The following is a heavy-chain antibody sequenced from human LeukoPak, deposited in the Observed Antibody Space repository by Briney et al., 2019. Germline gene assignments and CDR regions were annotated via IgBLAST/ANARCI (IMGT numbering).Heavy chain of an antibody. CDR1: GGSFSGYY. V-gene: IGHV4-34*01. Sequence: SETLSLTCAVYGGSFSGYYWSWIRQPPGKGLEWIGEINHSGSTNYNASLKSRVTISVDTSKNQFSLKLSSVTAADTAVYYCARDAYTATGYYPYWGQGTLVTVSS. CDR3: ARDAYTATGYYPY. J-gene: IGHJ4*02. CDR2: INHSGST. D-gene: IGHD3-9*01.